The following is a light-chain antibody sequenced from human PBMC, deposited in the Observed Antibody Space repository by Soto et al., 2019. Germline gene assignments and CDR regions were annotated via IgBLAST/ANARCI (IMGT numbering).Light chain of an antibody. CDR1: QSISSW. CDR2: DAS. J-gene: IGKJ4*01. V-gene: IGKV1-5*01. Sequence: DIQMTQSPSTLSASVGDRVTITCRASQSISSWLAWYQQKPGKAPKLLIYDASSLESGVPSRFSGSGSGTEFTLTISSLQPDDFATYYCQQYNSYSSLTVGGGTKVDI. CDR3: QQYNSYSSLT.